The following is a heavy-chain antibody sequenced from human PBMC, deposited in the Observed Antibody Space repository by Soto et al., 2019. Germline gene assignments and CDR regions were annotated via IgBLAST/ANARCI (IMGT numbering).Heavy chain of an antibody. CDR3: ARAESGDCSSTSCPQLGYYYYYGMDV. Sequence: QVQLVESGGGVVQPGRSLRLSCAASGFTFSSYAMHWVRQAPGKGLEWVAVISYDGSNKYYADSVKGRFTISRDNSKNTLYLQMNSLGAEDTAVYYCARAESGDCSSTSCPQLGYYYYYGMDVWGQGTTVTVSS. D-gene: IGHD2-2*01. J-gene: IGHJ6*02. V-gene: IGHV3-30-3*01. CDR2: ISYDGSNK. CDR1: GFTFSSYA.